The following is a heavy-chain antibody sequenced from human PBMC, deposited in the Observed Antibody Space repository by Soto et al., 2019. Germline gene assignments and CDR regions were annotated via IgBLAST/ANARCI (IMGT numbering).Heavy chain of an antibody. CDR3: AKGWPGYSSGWFAFDI. J-gene: IGHJ3*02. V-gene: IGHV3-30*18. D-gene: IGHD6-19*01. Sequence: AGGSLRLSCAATGFTFSDYGMHWVRQAPGKGLEWVAAISYEGSNKYYADSVQGRFTTSRDNSKNTVYLHMNSLRAEDTAVYFCAKGWPGYSSGWFAFDIWGQGTMVTVSS. CDR2: ISYEGSNK. CDR1: GFTFSDYG.